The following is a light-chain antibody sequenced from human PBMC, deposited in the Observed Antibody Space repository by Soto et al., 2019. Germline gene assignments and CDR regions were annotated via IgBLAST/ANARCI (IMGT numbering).Light chain of an antibody. Sequence: EIVLTQSPATLSLSPGERATLSCRASQSVSSYLAWYQQKPGQAPRLLIYDASNRATGIPARFSGSGSVTDFTLTISSLEPEDFAVYYCQQRNSWPLTFGQGTRLESK. V-gene: IGKV3-11*01. CDR2: DAS. CDR3: QQRNSWPLT. J-gene: IGKJ5*01. CDR1: QSVSSY.